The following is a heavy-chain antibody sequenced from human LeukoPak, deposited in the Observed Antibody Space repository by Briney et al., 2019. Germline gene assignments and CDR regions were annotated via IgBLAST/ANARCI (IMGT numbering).Heavy chain of an antibody. D-gene: IGHD1-7*01. V-gene: IGHV3-23*01. Sequence: GGSLRLSCVASGVTLSNYAMSWARQAPGKGLEWVSGISSSGSGGNTYYADSVKGRFTISRDSSRNTLFLHMNTLRAEDTAIYYCAKEWKTTGITGNTEFDYWGQGTLVTVSS. CDR3: AKEWKTTGITGNTEFDY. J-gene: IGHJ4*02. CDR1: GVTLSNYA. CDR2: ISSSGSGGNT.